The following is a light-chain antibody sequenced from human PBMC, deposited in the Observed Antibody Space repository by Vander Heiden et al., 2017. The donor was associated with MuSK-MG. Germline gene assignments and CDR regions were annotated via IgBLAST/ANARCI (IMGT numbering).Light chain of an antibody. Sequence: DIQMTQSPSSLSASVGDRVTITCRASPGIANFLAWYQQRPGRAPTLLIYTASTWQSGVPSRFSGSRSGTDFTLTISSLQPEDVATYYCQKDNSAPYTFGQGTRLEIK. CDR1: PGIANF. CDR2: TAS. CDR3: QKDNSAPYT. J-gene: IGKJ5*01. V-gene: IGKV1-27*01.